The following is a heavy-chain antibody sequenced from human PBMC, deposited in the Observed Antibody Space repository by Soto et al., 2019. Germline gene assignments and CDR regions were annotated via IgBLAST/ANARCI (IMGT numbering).Heavy chain of an antibody. Sequence: QVQLVQSGAEVKKPGASVKVSCKASGYTFTSYGISWVRQAPGHGLEWMGWTSAYNGNTNYAQKLQGRVTMTTDTSTSTAYMELRSLRSDDTAVYYCATHYYGSGSQDYYGMDVWGQGTTVTVSS. V-gene: IGHV1-18*01. CDR3: ATHYYGSGSQDYYGMDV. D-gene: IGHD3-10*01. CDR2: TSAYNGNT. J-gene: IGHJ6*02. CDR1: GYTFTSYG.